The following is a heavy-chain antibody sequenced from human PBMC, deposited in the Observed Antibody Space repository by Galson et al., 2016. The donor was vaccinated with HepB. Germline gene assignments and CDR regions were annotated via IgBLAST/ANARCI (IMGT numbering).Heavy chain of an antibody. J-gene: IGHJ6*02. V-gene: IGHV3-66*01. CDR1: GFIASSYH. CDR3: ARDRQYSSSWPRRTYYYGMDV. CDR2: INSGGST. D-gene: IGHD6-13*01. Sequence: SLRLSCAASGFIASSYHINWVRQAPGKGLEWVSLINSGGSTYYADSVKGRFTSSRDNSKNTVYLQMNSLRVEDTAVYYCARDRQYSSSWPRRTYYYGMDVWGQGTTVTVSS.